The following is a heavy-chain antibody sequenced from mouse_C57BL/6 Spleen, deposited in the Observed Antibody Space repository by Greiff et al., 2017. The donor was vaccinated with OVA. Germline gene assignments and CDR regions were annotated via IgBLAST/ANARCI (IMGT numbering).Heavy chain of an antibody. V-gene: IGHV5-17*01. D-gene: IGHD4-1*01. CDR3: ATGTEDYFDY. CDR1: GFTFSDYG. CDR2: ISSGSSTI. J-gene: IGHJ2*01. Sequence: EVHLVESGGGLVKPGGSLKLSCAASGFTFSDYGMPWVRQAPEKGLEWVAYISSGSSTIYYADTVKGRFTISRDNAKNTLFLQMTSLRSEDTAMYYCATGTEDYFDYWGQGTTLTVSS.